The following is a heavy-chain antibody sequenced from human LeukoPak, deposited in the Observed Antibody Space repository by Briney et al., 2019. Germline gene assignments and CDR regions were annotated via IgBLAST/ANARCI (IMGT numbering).Heavy chain of an antibody. J-gene: IGHJ4*02. CDR1: GFTFSKAW. Sequence: GGSLRLSCTASGFTFSKAWMSWVRQAPGKGLEWVGRIRGRSDGETADYGAPVKGRFTISRDDSKNTVCLQMNSLKTEDTAVYYCATGWVITDFWGQGTLVTVSS. D-gene: IGHD3-16*01. CDR2: IRGRSDGETA. V-gene: IGHV3-15*01. CDR3: ATGWVITDF.